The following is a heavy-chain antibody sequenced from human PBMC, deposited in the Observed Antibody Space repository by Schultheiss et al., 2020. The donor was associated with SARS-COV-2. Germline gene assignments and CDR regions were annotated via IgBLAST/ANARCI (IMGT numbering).Heavy chain of an antibody. J-gene: IGHJ6*02. V-gene: IGHV3-30*18. Sequence: GGSLRLSCAASGFTFSRYGMHWVRQAPGKGLEWVAVISYDGSNKYYGDSVKGRFTISRDNSKNTLYLQMNSLRAEDTAVYYCAKDFQGRTKYGMDVWGQGTTVTVSS. CDR3: AKDFQGRTKYGMDV. CDR1: GFTFSRYG. CDR2: ISYDGSNK.